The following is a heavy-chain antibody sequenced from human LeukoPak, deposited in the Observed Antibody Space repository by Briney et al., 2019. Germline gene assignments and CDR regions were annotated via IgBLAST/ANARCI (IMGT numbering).Heavy chain of an antibody. CDR1: GFTFDDYA. CDR3: AKDITVYIAADAFDI. CDR2: ISWNSGSI. Sequence: HPGGSLRLSCAASGFTFDDYAMHWVRQAPGKGLEWVSGISWNSGSIGYADSVKGRFSISRDNAKNSLYLQMNSLRAEDTALYYCAKDITVYIAADAFDIWGQGTMVTVSS. V-gene: IGHV3-9*01. J-gene: IGHJ3*02. D-gene: IGHD4-17*01.